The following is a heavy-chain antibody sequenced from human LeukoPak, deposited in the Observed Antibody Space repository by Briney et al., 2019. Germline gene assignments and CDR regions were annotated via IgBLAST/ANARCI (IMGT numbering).Heavy chain of an antibody. D-gene: IGHD6-13*01. V-gene: IGHV3-11*06. Sequence: GGSLRLSCVASGFTLSDYYMSWIRQAPGKGLEWISFISSSSSYIYYADSVKGRFTISRDNAKNSLYLQMNSLRAEDTAVYYCARDGPEYSSSWYLNYYYYYYMDVWGKGTTVTVSS. CDR1: GFTLSDYY. CDR3: ARDGPEYSSSWYLNYYYYYYMDV. J-gene: IGHJ6*03. CDR2: ISSSSSYI.